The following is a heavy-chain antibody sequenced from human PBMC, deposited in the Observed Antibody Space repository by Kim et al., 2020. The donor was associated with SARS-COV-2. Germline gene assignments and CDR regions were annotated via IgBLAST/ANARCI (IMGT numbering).Heavy chain of an antibody. J-gene: IGHJ5*02. CDR3: AKDVRRGSNPYMVRGFDP. D-gene: IGHD3-10*01. CDR1: GFTFSSYA. V-gene: IGHV3-23*01. CDR2: ISGSGGST. Sequence: GGSLRLSCAASGFTFSSYAMSWVRQAPGKGLEWVSAISGSGGSTYYADSVKGRFTISRDNSKNTLYLQMNSLRAEDTAVYYCAKDVRRGSNPYMVRGFDPWGQGTLVTVSS.